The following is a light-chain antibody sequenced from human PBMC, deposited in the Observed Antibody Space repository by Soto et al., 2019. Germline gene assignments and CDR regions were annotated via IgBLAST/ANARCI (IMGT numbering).Light chain of an antibody. CDR2: DAS. CDR3: QQYNYWPPYT. V-gene: IGKV3-11*01. Sequence: EIVLTQSPATLSLSPGERATLSCRASQSVSSYLAWYQQKPGQAPRLLIYDASNRATGIPARFSGSGSGTEFTLTISSLQSGDFAVYYCQQYNYWPPYTFGQGTKVEIK. J-gene: IGKJ2*01. CDR1: QSVSSY.